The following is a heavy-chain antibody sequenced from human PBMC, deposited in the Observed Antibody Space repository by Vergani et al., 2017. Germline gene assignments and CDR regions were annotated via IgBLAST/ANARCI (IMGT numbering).Heavy chain of an antibody. D-gene: IGHD2-2*01. J-gene: IGHJ4*02. CDR3: ARDPARLTAFDY. CDR1: GFTFSSYG. V-gene: IGHV3-33*01. CDR2: IWSDGSNK. Sequence: QVQLVESGGGVVQPGRSLRLSCAASGFTFSSYGMHWVRQAPGKGLEWVAVIWSDGSNKYYADSVKGRFTISRDNSKNTLYLQMNSLRAEDTAVYYCARDPARLTAFDYWGQGTLVTVSS.